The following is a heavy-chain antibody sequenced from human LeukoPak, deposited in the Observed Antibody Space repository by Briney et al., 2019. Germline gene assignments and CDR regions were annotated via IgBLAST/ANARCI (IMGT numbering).Heavy chain of an antibody. V-gene: IGHV6-1*01. Sequence: SQTLSLTCAISGDSFSSNSAAWNWLRQSPSRGLEWLGRTYYRSKWYNDYAVSVKSRITINPDTSKNQFSLQLNSVTPEDTAVYYCASSNVVVVAAVMGADAFDIWGQGTMVTVSS. J-gene: IGHJ3*02. CDR1: GDSFSSNSAA. D-gene: IGHD2-15*01. CDR2: TYYRSKWYN. CDR3: ASSNVVVVAAVMGADAFDI.